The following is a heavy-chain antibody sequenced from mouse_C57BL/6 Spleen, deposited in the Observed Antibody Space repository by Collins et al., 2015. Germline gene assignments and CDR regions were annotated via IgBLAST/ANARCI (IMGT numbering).Heavy chain of an antibody. D-gene: IGHD1-1*01. V-gene: IGHV2-5*01. Sequence: QVQLKQSGPGLVQPSQSLSITCTVSGFSLTSYGVHWVRQSPGKGSGSGLGVIWRGGSTDYNAAFMSRLSITKDNSKSQVFFKMNSLQADDTAIYYCAKDITTVVAPYYYAMDYWGQGTSVTVSS. CDR1: GFSLTSYG. CDR2: IWRGGST. J-gene: IGHJ4*01. CDR3: AKDITTVVAPYYYAMDY.